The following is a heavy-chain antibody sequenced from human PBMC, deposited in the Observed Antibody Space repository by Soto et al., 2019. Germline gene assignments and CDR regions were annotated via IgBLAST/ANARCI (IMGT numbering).Heavy chain of an antibody. CDR2: IYYSGST. J-gene: IGHJ6*02. D-gene: IGHD4-4*01. Sequence: QVQLQESGPGLVKPSETLSLTCTVSGGSISSYYWSWIRQPPGKGLEWIGYIYYSGSTNYNPSLKSRATISVDTPKNQFPLKRSSVTAADTAVYYCARPRLYSTYVYGMDVWAQGTTVTLPS. V-gene: IGHV4-59*01. CDR3: ARPRLYSTYVYGMDV. CDR1: GGSISSYY.